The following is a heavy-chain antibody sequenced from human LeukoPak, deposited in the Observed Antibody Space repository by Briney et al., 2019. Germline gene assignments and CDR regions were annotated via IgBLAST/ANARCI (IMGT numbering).Heavy chain of an antibody. Sequence: GGSLRLSCAASGFTFNSYAMSWVRQAPGKGLEWVSAISGSGGSTYYADSVKGRFTISRDNSKNTLYLQMNSLRAEDTAVYYCAKSISSLSGTFDYWGQGTLVTVSS. CDR1: GFTFNSYA. J-gene: IGHJ4*02. V-gene: IGHV3-23*01. D-gene: IGHD3-10*01. CDR2: ISGSGGST. CDR3: AKSISSLSGTFDY.